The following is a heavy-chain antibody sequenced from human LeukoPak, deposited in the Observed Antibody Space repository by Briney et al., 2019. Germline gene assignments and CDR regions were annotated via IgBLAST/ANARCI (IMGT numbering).Heavy chain of an antibody. CDR3: ARARITMVRGVILAYYYYGMDV. Sequence: ASVKVSCKASGYTFTSYGISWVRQAPGQGLEWMGWISAYSGNTNYAQKLQGRVTMTTDTSTSTAYMELRSLRSDDTAVYYCARARITMVRGVILAYYYYGMDVWGQGTTVTVS. J-gene: IGHJ6*02. V-gene: IGHV1-18*01. CDR1: GYTFTSYG. CDR2: ISAYSGNT. D-gene: IGHD3-10*01.